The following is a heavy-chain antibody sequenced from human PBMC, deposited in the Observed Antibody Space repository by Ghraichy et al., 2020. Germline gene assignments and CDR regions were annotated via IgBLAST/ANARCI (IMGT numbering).Heavy chain of an antibody. CDR3: ARGPYYYGSGSYR. V-gene: IGHV4-34*01. CDR2: INHSGST. Sequence: SETLSLTCAVYGGSFSGYYWSWIRRPPGKGLEWIGEINHSGSTNYNPSLKSRVTISVDTSKNQFSLKLSSVTAADTAVYYCARGPYYYGSGSYRWGQGTLVTVSS. CDR1: GGSFSGYY. D-gene: IGHD3-10*01. J-gene: IGHJ4*02.